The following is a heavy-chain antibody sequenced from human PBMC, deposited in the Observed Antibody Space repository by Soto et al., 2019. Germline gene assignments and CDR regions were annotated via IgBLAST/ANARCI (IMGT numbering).Heavy chain of an antibody. V-gene: IGHV3-66*01. J-gene: IGHJ3*02. CDR1: GFTVSSNY. Sequence: EAQLVESGGGLVQPGGSLRLSCAASGFTVSSNYMSWVRQAPGKGLEWVSVIYSGGSTYYADSVKGRFTISRDNSKNTLYLQMNSLRAEDTAVYYCARDGYYDFWSGSGDAFDIWGQGTMVTVSS. CDR3: ARDGYYDFWSGSGDAFDI. CDR2: IYSGGST. D-gene: IGHD3-3*01.